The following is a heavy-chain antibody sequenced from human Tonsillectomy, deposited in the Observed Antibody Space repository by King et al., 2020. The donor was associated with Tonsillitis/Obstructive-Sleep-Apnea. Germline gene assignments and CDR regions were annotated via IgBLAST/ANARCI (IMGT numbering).Heavy chain of an antibody. J-gene: IGHJ3*02. CDR3: ASPFAAAGGTSDTFDI. D-gene: IGHD6-13*01. V-gene: IGHV5-51*01. CDR1: GYNFTNYW. CDR2: IYPGDSDA. Sequence: QLVQSGAEVKKPGESLKISCKGSGYNFTNYWVDWVRQMPGKGLEWMGSIYPGDSDARYSPTFQGQVTVSADKSIRTAYLQWSSLKASDTAIYYCASPFAAAGGTSDTFDIWGQGTMVTVSS.